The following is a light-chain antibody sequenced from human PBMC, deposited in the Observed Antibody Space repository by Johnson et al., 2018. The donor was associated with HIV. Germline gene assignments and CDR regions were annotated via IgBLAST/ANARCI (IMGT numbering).Light chain of an antibody. CDR2: ENN. Sequence: QSVLTQPPSVSAAPGQKVTISCSGSSSNIGNNYVSWYQQLPGTAPKLLIYENNKRPSGIPDRFSGSKSGTSATLGITGLQTGDEAEYDCGTWDSSLGAYVFGTGTKVAVL. V-gene: IGLV1-51*02. J-gene: IGLJ1*01. CDR3: GTWDSSLGAYV. CDR1: SSNIGNNY.